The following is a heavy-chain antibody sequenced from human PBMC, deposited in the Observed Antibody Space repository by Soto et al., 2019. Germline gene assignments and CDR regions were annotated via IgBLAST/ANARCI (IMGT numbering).Heavy chain of an antibody. Sequence: WTWIRQPPGKGLEWIGSVYYSGSTNYNPSLESRVTISVDTSTNQLSLKLTSVTAADTAVYYCARQGGWYEVDYWGQGTLVTVSS. CDR3: ARQGGWYEVDY. J-gene: IGHJ4*02. V-gene: IGHV4-59*08. D-gene: IGHD6-19*01. CDR2: VYYSGST.